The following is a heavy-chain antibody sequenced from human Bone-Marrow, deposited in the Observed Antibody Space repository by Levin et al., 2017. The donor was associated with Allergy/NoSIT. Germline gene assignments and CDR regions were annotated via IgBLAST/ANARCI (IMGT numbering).Heavy chain of an antibody. Sequence: GESLKISCAASEFIFSRYPMHWVRQAPGKGLEWVAVMSNDGNFKSYADSVKGRFTISRDNSEDTLYLQMNSLRPEDTGVYFCTRGAGSYHWAVFDHWGQGTLVTVSS. V-gene: IGHV3-30*04. CDR2: MSNDGNFK. CDR1: EFIFSRYP. CDR3: TRGAGSYHWAVFDH. J-gene: IGHJ4*02. D-gene: IGHD3-10*01.